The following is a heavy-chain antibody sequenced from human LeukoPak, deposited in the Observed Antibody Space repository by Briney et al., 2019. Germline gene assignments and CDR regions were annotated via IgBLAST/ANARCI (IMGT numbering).Heavy chain of an antibody. Sequence: GGSLRLSCAASGFTVNNYYMNWVRQAPGKGLEWVSVVFTGGGTYYADPVKGRFTTSRDNSKNTLYLQMNSLRAEDTAVYYCAREKVEMATLYYYYGMDVWGQGTTVTVSS. J-gene: IGHJ6*02. V-gene: IGHV3-53*01. CDR1: GFTVNNYY. CDR3: AREKVEMATLYYYYGMDV. CDR2: VFTGGGT. D-gene: IGHD5-24*01.